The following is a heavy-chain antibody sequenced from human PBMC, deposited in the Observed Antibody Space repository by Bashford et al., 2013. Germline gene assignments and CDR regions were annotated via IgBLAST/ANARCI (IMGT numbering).Heavy chain of an antibody. CDR1: GGSISNDW. CDR2: IYHSGSA. V-gene: IGHV4-4*02. CDR3: AKLGDYYGSGNYPGGLKFDP. D-gene: IGHD3-10*01. J-gene: IGHJ5*02. Sequence: SSETLSLTCAVSGGSISNDWWSWVRQPPGKGLEWIGEIYHSGSASYNPSLKSRVTISVDKSKNQFSLKLSSVTAADTAVYYCAKLGDYYGSGNYPGGLKFDPWGLGTLVTVSS.